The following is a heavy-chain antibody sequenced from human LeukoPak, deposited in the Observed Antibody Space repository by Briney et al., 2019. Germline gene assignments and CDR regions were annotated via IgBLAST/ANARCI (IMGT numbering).Heavy chain of an antibody. D-gene: IGHD6-19*01. Sequence: GGSLRLSCAASGFIFSSYAMHWVRQAPGKGLEYVSVISSNGGTTYYANSVKGRFTISRDNSKNTLYLQMGSLRGEDMAVYYCARDHGAVAGNVGYGMDVWGQGTTVTVSS. CDR1: GFIFSSYA. CDR2: ISSNGGTT. V-gene: IGHV3-64*01. CDR3: ARDHGAVAGNVGYGMDV. J-gene: IGHJ6*02.